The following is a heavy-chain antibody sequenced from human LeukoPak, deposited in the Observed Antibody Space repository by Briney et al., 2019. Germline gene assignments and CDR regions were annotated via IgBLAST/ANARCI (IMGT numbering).Heavy chain of an antibody. CDR1: GVSISSTNSY. Sequence: SETLSLTCTVSGVSISSTNSYWGWIRQSPRTGLEWIGNIYSSGSTYYNPSLKSRVTISVDTSKNQFSLKLSSVTAADTAVYYCARLTDCSSTSCYRGPYHWFDPWGQGTLVTVSS. CDR3: ARLTDCSSTSCYRGPYHWFDP. V-gene: IGHV4-39*07. J-gene: IGHJ5*02. CDR2: IYSSGST. D-gene: IGHD2-2*01.